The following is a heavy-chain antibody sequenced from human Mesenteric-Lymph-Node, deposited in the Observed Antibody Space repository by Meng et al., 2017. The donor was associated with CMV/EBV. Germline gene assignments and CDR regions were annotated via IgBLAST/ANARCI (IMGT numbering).Heavy chain of an antibody. D-gene: IGHD3-22*01. CDR3: ASYYYDSSGYYSYFHY. V-gene: IGHV3-48*03. J-gene: IGHJ4*02. CDR1: GFTFSDYE. Sequence: GESLKISCAASGFTFSDYEMNWVRQAPGKGLEWVSYISSSGSTIYYADSVKGRFTISRDNAKNSLYLQMNSLRAEDTAVYYCASYYYDSSGYYSYFHYWGQGTLVTVSS. CDR2: ISSSGSTI.